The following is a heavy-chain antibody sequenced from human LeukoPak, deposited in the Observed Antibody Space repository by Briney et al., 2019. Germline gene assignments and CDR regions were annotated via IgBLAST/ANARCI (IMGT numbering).Heavy chain of an antibody. CDR2: ILFRGAT. D-gene: IGHD2-21*01. J-gene: IGHJ4*01. CDR3: ARESGDTRTVNSFGF. Sequence: SETLSLTCTVSGDSISSYSYYWAWLRQSPGKGLEWIGSILFRGATYYNPSLKPRIIMSVDTSQNRFSLKLTSVTAADSAVYFCARESGDTRTVNSFGFWGRGTLITVSS. CDR1: GDSISSYSYY. V-gene: IGHV4-39*07.